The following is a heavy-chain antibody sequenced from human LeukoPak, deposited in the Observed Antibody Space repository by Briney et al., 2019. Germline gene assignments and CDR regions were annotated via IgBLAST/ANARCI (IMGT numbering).Heavy chain of an antibody. V-gene: IGHV3-21*01. CDR3: ARVGYSGYDSYYMDV. J-gene: IGHJ6*03. CDR1: GFTFSSYN. D-gene: IGHD5-12*01. CDR2: ITSSSTYI. Sequence: PGGSLRLSCAASGFTFSSYNMNWVRQAPGKGLEWVSSITSSSTYIYYADSVKGRFTISRDNAKNSLYLQMNSLRAEDTAVYYCARVGYSGYDSYYMDVWGKGTTVTISS.